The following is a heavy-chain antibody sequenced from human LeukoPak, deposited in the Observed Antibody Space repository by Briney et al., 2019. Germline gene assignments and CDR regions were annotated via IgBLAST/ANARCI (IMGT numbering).Heavy chain of an antibody. D-gene: IGHD6-13*01. V-gene: IGHV1-2*02. CDR2: INPNSGGT. CDR3: ARDRRYFFAGIQAAATPFDY. Sequence: GASVKVSCKASGYTFTGYYMHWVRQAPGQGLEWMGWINPNSGGTNYAQKFQGRVTMTRDTAISTAYMERSRLRSDDTAVYYCARDRRYFFAGIQAAATPFDYWGQGTLVTVSS. J-gene: IGHJ4*02. CDR1: GYTFTGYY.